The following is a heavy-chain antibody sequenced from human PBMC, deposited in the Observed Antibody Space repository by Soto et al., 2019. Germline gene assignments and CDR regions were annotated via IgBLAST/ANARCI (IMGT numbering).Heavy chain of an antibody. CDR2: INRDSTYV. CDR3: AKDYCSGSTCQGYDP. D-gene: IGHD2-2*01. CDR1: GVTFMSDS. Sequence: GGSLRLSCTGSGVTFMSDSMNWVRQAPGKGLEWVSTINRDSTYVAYADSVKGRFTVSRDNAKSSLFLQMNSLKADDTAVYYCAKDYCSGSTCQGYDPWGQGTLVTVSS. J-gene: IGHJ5*02. V-gene: IGHV3-21*01.